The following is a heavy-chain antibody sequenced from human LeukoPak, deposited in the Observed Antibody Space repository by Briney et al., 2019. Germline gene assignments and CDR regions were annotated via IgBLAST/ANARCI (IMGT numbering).Heavy chain of an antibody. CDR2: IYYSGST. Sequence: SETLSLTCTVSGGSISSYYWSWIRQPPGKGLEWIGYIYYSGSTNYNPSLKSRVTISVDTSKNQFSLKLTSVTAADTAVYYCARDDYGDYTFHHWGQGTLVTVSS. V-gene: IGHV4-59*01. CDR3: ARDDYGDYTFHH. CDR1: GGSISSYY. J-gene: IGHJ1*01. D-gene: IGHD4-17*01.